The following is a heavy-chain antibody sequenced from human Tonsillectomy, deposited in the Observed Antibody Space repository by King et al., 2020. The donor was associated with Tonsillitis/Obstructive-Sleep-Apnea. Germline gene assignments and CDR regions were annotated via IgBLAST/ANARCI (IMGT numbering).Heavy chain of an antibody. J-gene: IGHJ4*02. Sequence: VQLVQSGAEVKKPGASVKGSCKASGYTFTRYAMHWVRQAPGQRLEWVGGINGGDGNTKYSQKFQGRVTINRDTSASTAYMELSSLRSEDTAVYYCARRAAAAGTGPSYFDYWGQGTLVTVSS. D-gene: IGHD6-13*01. CDR2: INGGDGNT. CDR1: GYTFTRYA. CDR3: ARRAAAAGTGPSYFDY. V-gene: IGHV1-3*01.